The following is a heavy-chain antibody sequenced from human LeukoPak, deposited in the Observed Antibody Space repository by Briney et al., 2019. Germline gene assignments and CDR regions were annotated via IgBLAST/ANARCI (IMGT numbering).Heavy chain of an antibody. CDR3: ARRSLGYCTNGVCYGAGKSSREENWFDP. CDR2: ISSSGTTI. CDR1: GFTFSTYC. Sequence: GGSLRLSCAASGFTFSTYCMNWVRQAPGKGLEWVSYISSSGTTIYYADSVKGRFTISRDYAKNSLYLQMNSLRGEDTAVYYCARRSLGYCTNGVCYGAGKSSREENWFDPWGQGTLVTVSS. J-gene: IGHJ5*02. D-gene: IGHD2-8*01. V-gene: IGHV3-48*01.